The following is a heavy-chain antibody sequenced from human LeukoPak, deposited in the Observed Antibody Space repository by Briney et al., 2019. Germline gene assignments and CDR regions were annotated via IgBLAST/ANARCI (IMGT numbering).Heavy chain of an antibody. Sequence: GASVKVSCKASGYTFTGYYIHWVRQAPGQGLEWMGWINPNSGGSYSTQKFQGRVTMTRDTSITTAYMELSRLTSDDTAMYYCAHLLGGRDHWGQGALVNVSS. CDR3: AHLLGGRDH. V-gene: IGHV1-2*02. CDR2: INPNSGGS. J-gene: IGHJ4*02. D-gene: IGHD3-16*01. CDR1: GYTFTGYY.